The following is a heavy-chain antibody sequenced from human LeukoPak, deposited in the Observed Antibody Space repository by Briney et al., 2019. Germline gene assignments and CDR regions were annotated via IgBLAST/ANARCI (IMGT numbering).Heavy chain of an antibody. CDR3: APWGVRGSGSY. CDR1: GFTFSSYG. V-gene: IGHV3-30*02. CDR2: IRYDGSNK. Sequence: GGSLRLSCAASGFTFSSYGMHWVRQAPGKGLEWVAFIRYDGSNKYYADSVKGRFTISRDNSKNTLYLQMNGLRAEDTAVYYCAPWGVRGSGSYWGQGTLVTVSS. J-gene: IGHJ4*02. D-gene: IGHD3-10*01.